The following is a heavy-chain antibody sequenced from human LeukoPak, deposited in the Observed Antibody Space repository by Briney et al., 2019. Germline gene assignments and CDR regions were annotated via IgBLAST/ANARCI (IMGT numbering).Heavy chain of an antibody. D-gene: IGHD7-27*01. Sequence: ASVKVSCKASEYTFTTYDINWVRQASGQGLEWMGWMNPNSGNTDYAQKFQGRVTMTRHTSISTAYMELSSLRSEDTAVYYCSRGPRNWGFDYWGPGTLVTVSS. J-gene: IGHJ4*02. CDR3: SRGPRNWGFDY. V-gene: IGHV1-8*01. CDR1: EYTFTTYD. CDR2: MNPNSGNT.